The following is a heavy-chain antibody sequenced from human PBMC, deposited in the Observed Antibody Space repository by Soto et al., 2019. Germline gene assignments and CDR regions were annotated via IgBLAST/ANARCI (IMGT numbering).Heavy chain of an antibody. Sequence: SETLSLTCTVSGASISSNNYYWGWIRQPPGKGLEWIGTISYSGNTYYNLSLKSRVTISVDTSKNQFSLKLSSVTAADTALYYCARRYSGRIFDYWGQGTTVTVPQ. D-gene: IGHD1-26*01. CDR1: GASISSNNYY. CDR3: ARRYSGRIFDY. CDR2: ISYSGNT. J-gene: IGHJ4*02. V-gene: IGHV4-39*01.